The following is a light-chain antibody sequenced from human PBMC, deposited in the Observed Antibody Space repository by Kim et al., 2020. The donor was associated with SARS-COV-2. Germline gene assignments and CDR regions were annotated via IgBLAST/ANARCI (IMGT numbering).Light chain of an antibody. V-gene: IGLV10-54*04. CDR1: DNNVGNEG. CDR2: RNN. Sequence: RQTVTLTCTGNDNNVGNEGAAWLQQHQGHPPKLISYRNNNRPSGISERFSASRSGSTASLTITGLQPEDEADYYCSAWDNSLPSWVFGGGTQLTVL. J-gene: IGLJ3*02. CDR3: SAWDNSLPSWV.